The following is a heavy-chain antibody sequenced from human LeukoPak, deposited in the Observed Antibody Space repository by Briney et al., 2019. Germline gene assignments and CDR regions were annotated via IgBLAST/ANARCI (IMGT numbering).Heavy chain of an antibody. J-gene: IGHJ4*02. CDR3: ARRGIAAAVI. V-gene: IGHV4-34*01. Sequence: PSETLSLTCAVYGGSFSGYYWSWIRQPPGKGLEWIGEINHSGSTNYNPSLKSRVTISVDTSKNQFSLKLSSVTAADTAVYYCARRGIAAAVIWGQGTLVTVSS. D-gene: IGHD6-13*01. CDR2: INHSGST. CDR1: GGSFSGYY.